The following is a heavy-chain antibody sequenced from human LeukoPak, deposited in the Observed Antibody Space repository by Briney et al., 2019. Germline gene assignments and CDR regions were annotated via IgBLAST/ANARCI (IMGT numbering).Heavy chain of an antibody. CDR3: ARLQGSYYFDY. V-gene: IGHV4-59*08. D-gene: IGHD1-26*01. Sequence: SETLSLTCTVSGGSISSYYWSWIRQPPGKGLEWNGYIYYSGSTNYNPSLKSRITISVDTSKNQFSLKLSSVTAADTAVYYCARLQGSYYFDYWGQGTLVTVSS. J-gene: IGHJ4*02. CDR2: IYYSGST. CDR1: GGSISSYY.